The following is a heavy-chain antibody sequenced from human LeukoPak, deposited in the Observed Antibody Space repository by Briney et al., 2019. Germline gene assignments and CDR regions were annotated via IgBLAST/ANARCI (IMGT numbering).Heavy chain of an antibody. V-gene: IGHV4-30-4*01. D-gene: IGHD1-26*01. CDR1: GGSVSSGDYY. CDR3: VRRMVGAIRPFDY. CDR2: MYYIGST. Sequence: SETLSLTCTVSGGSVSSGDYYWSWIRQPPGKGLEWIGYMYYIGSTYYNPPLKSRVTISVDTSKNQFSLKLSSVTAADTAVYYCVRRMVGAIRPFDYWGQGTLVTVSS. J-gene: IGHJ4*02.